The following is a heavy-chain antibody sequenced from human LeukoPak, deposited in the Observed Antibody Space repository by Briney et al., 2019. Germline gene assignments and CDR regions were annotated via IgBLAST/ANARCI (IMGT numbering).Heavy chain of an antibody. CDR2: VSSGSAYI. V-gene: IGHV3-21*01. Sequence: GGSLRLSCAASGFTFSSYTMNWVRQAPGKGLEWVSSVSSGSAYIYYADSVKGRFTTSRDNAKNALYLQMNSLRAEDTAVYYCASGGDWFDPWGQGTLVTVSS. J-gene: IGHJ5*02. D-gene: IGHD3-3*01. CDR1: GFTFSSYT. CDR3: ASGGDWFDP.